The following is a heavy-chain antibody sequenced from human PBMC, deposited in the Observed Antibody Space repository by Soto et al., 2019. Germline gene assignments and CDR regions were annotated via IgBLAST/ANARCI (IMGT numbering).Heavy chain of an antibody. CDR3: TRSMVVVTALDY. CDR1: GYTFTSYA. J-gene: IGHJ4*02. D-gene: IGHD2-21*02. CDR2: INAGNGNT. V-gene: IGHV1-3*01. Sequence: QVQLVQSGAEVKKPGASVKVSCKASGYTFTSYAMHWVRQAPGQRLEWMGWINAGNGNTKYSQKFQGRVTITRDTAACTAYMELSSLRSEDTAVYYCTRSMVVVTALDYWGQGTLVTVSS.